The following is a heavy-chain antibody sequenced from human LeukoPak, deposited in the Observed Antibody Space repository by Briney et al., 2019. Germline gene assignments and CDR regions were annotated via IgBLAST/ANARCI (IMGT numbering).Heavy chain of an antibody. CDR1: GFTFRTYW. CDR2: INGDGSTT. CDR3: ARVVLSGAYQIDL. Sequence: GGSLRLSCAVSGFTFRTYWMHWVCQSPGKGLLWVSRINGDGSTTTYADSVKGRFTISRDNAKSTLYLHLNSLRVEDAAVYYCARVVLSGAYQIDLWGQGTLVTVSS. J-gene: IGHJ5*02. V-gene: IGHV3-74*01. D-gene: IGHD2/OR15-2a*01.